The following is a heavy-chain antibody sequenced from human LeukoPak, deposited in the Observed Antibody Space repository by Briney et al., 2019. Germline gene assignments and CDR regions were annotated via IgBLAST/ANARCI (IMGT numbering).Heavy chain of an antibody. CDR2: ISGSGGST. Sequence: GGSLRLSCAASGFTFSSYAMSWVRQAPGKGLEWVSAISGSGGSTYYADSVKGRFTISRDRPKNTLYLQMNSLRAEDTAVYYCAKLSDFWSGSLDHWGQGIVITVSS. J-gene: IGHJ4*02. V-gene: IGHV3-23*01. CDR3: AKLSDFWSGSLDH. D-gene: IGHD3-3*01. CDR1: GFTFSSYA.